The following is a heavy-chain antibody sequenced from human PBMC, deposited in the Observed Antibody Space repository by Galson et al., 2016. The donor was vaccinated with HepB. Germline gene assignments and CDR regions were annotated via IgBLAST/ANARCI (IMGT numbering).Heavy chain of an antibody. J-gene: IGHJ6*02. Sequence: SLRLSCATSGFTFNDAWMTWIRQAPGKGPEYISYISTSGDIIYYADSVKGRFTVSRDNAKNSLYLQMNSLRAEDTAVYYCGRDGEFDYYYGTDVWGQGTTVTVSS. CDR1: GFTFNDAW. CDR3: GRDGEFDYYYGTDV. V-gene: IGHV3-11*01. CDR2: ISTSGDII.